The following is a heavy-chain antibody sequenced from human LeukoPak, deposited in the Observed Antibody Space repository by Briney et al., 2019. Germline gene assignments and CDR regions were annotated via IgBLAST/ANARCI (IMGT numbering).Heavy chain of an antibody. D-gene: IGHD3-9*01. V-gene: IGHV3-53*01. Sequence: GGSLRLSCAASGFIVSTNYMSWVRQAPGKGLEWVSVIYSGGSTFYADSVKGRFTISRDNAKNSLYLQMNSLRAEDTAVYYCVTNFDPDVDWGQGTLVTVSS. CDR2: IYSGGST. CDR1: GFIVSTNY. CDR3: VTNFDPDVD. J-gene: IGHJ4*02.